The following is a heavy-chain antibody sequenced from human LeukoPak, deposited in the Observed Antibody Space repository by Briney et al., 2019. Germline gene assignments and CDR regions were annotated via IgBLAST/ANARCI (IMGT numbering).Heavy chain of an antibody. D-gene: IGHD2-15*01. J-gene: IGHJ4*02. CDR1: GFTFSGSG. Sequence: PGGSLRLSCAASGFTFSGSGMSWVRQAPGKGLEWSSSSGDSDGSTYYADSLKGRFTISRDNSKNTLYLQMNNLRAEDTAVYYCAKGGCRGTCNPLAYWGQGALVTVSP. CDR2: SGDSDGST. CDR3: AKGGCRGTCNPLAY. V-gene: IGHV3-23*01.